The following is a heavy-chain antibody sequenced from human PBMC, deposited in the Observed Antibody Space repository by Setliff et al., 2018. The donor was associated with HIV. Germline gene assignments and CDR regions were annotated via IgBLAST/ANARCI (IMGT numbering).Heavy chain of an antibody. CDR3: AKDYVENDY. J-gene: IGHJ4*02. Sequence: GGSLRLSCAASGFTFSNYAMSWVRQAPGKGLEWVSAITGSGRTTYYADSVEGRFTISRDNSKNTLSLQMNSLRAEDTAVYYCAKDYVENDYWGQGTLVTVSS. CDR1: GFTFSNYA. V-gene: IGHV3-23*01. D-gene: IGHD3-16*01. CDR2: ITGSGRTT.